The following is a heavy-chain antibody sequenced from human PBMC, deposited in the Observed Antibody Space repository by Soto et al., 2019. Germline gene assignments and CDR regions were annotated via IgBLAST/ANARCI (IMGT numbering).Heavy chain of an antibody. CDR1: GFSFSSYV. V-gene: IGHV3-30*18. CDR3: AKEGQQARRWPV. D-gene: IGHD1-1*01. Sequence: QVQLVESGGGVVQPGRSLRLSCGASGFSFSSYVMHWVRQAPGKGLEWVAVISYDGSYKYYADSVKGRFTISRDNSKNRLYLQRNSLRAEDTAVYYCAKEGQQARRWPVWGQGTTVTV. CDR2: ISYDGSYK. J-gene: IGHJ6*02.